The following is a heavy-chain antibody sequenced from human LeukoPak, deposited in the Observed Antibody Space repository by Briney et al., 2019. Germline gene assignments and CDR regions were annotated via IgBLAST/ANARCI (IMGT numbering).Heavy chain of an antibody. V-gene: IGHV1-8*02. D-gene: IGHD3-3*01. J-gene: IGHJ3*02. CDR3: PRGKGGFLEPDAFDI. CDR1: GYTFTSYD. Sequence: ASVKVSCKASGYTFTSYDINWVRQATGQGLEWMGWMNPNSGNTGYAQKFQGRVTITRNNSISQPYMNRRSLSPESPAVNYCPRGKGGFLEPDAFDIWGQGTMVTVSS. CDR2: MNPNSGNT.